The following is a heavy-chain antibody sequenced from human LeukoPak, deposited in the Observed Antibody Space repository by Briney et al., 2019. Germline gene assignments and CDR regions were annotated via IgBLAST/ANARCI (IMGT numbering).Heavy chain of an antibody. CDR3: ARLHYDYVWGSYRQYYFDY. V-gene: IGHV4-59*08. D-gene: IGHD3-16*02. J-gene: IGHJ4*02. CDR1: GGSISSYY. CDR2: IYYSGST. Sequence: PSETLSLTCTVSGGSISSYYWSWIRQPPGKGLEWIGYIYYSGSTSYNPSPKSRVTISVDTSKNQFSLKLSSVTAADTAVYYCARLHYDYVWGSYRQYYFDYWGQGTLVTVSS.